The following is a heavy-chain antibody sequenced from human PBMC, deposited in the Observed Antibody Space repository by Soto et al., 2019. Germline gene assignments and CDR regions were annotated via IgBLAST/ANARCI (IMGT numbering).Heavy chain of an antibody. Sequence: GGSLRLSCAASGFTFSSYAMSWVRQAPGKGLEWVSAISGSGGSTYYAESVKGRFTISRDNSKNTLYLQMNSLRAEDTAVYYCAKDTYCYDSSGYYHDAFDIWGQGTMVTVSS. V-gene: IGHV3-23*01. CDR1: GFTFSSYA. J-gene: IGHJ3*02. D-gene: IGHD3-22*01. CDR3: AKDTYCYDSSGYYHDAFDI. CDR2: ISGSGGST.